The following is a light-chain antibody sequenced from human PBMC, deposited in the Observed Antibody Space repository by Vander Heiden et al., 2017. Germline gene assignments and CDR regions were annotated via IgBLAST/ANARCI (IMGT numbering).Light chain of an antibody. Sequence: DTVLTQSPGTLSFSPGERATLSCRASQSVSSRYVAWYQQKPGQAPRLRIYGASSRATGIPDRFSGSGSGTDFTLTISRLEPEDIAVYYCQQYGSSPSTFGGGTKVEIK. CDR1: QSVSSRY. CDR2: GAS. V-gene: IGKV3-20*01. CDR3: QQYGSSPST. J-gene: IGKJ4*01.